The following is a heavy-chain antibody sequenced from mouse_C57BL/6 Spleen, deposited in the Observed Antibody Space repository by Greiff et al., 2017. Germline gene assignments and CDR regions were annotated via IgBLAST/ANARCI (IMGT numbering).Heavy chain of an antibody. CDR3: ARGGYYGSRDFDY. J-gene: IGHJ2*01. CDR1: GYSFTSYY. D-gene: IGHD1-1*01. V-gene: IGHV1-66*01. CDR2: IYPGSGNT. Sequence: VKLMESGPELVKPGASVKISCKASGYSFTSYYIHWVKQRPGQGLEWIGWIYPGSGNTKYNEKFKGKATLTAETSSSTAYMQLSSLTSEDSAVYYCARGGYYGSRDFDYWGQGTTLTVSS.